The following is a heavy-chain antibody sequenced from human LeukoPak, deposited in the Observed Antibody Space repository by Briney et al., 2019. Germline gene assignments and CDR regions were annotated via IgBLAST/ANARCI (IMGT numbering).Heavy chain of an antibody. J-gene: IGHJ4*02. V-gene: IGHV3-21*01. CDR2: ISSSSSYI. Sequence: PGGSLRLSCAASGFTLSSYSMNWVRQAPGKGLEWVSSISSSSSYIYYADSVKGRFTISRDNAKNSLYLQMNSLRAEDTAVYYCARGGIAAAGTFDYWGQGTLVTVSS. D-gene: IGHD6-13*01. CDR3: ARGGIAAAGTFDY. CDR1: GFTLSSYS.